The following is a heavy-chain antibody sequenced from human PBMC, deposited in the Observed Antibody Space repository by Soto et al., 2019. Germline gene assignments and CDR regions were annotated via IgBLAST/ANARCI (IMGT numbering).Heavy chain of an antibody. CDR2: INHSGST. D-gene: IGHD4-17*01. Sequence: PSETLSLTCAVYGGSFSGYYWSWIRQPPGKGLEWIGEINHSGSTNYNPSLKSRVTISVDTSKNQFSLKLSSVTAADTAVYYCARVIEGDYVLSYWGQGTLVTVSS. V-gene: IGHV4-34*01. CDR1: GGSFSGYY. J-gene: IGHJ4*02. CDR3: ARVIEGDYVLSY.